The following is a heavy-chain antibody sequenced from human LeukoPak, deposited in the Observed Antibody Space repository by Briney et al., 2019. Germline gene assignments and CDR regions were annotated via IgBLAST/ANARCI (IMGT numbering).Heavy chain of an antibody. D-gene: IGHD1-1*01. Sequence: ASVKVSCKASGYTFTSYDINWVRQATGQGLEWMGWMNPNSGNTGYAQKFQGRVTITRNTSICTAYMELSSLRSEDTAVYYCARGRLERRRRNYYYYYMDVWGKGTTVTVSS. CDR2: MNPNSGNT. V-gene: IGHV1-8*03. CDR3: ARGRLERRRRNYYYYYMDV. J-gene: IGHJ6*03. CDR1: GYTFTSYD.